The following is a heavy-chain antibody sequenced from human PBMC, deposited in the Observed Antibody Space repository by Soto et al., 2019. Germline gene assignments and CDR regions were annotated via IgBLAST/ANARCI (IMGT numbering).Heavy chain of an antibody. CDR3: ATGTITMVRGVIIWQDYYYGMDV. Sequence: SVKVSCKASGGTFSSYAISWVRQAPGQGLEWMGGIIPIFGTANYAQKFQGRVTITADESTSTAYMELSSLRSEDAAVYYCATGTITMVRGVIIWQDYYYGMDVWGQGTTVTVSS. V-gene: IGHV1-69*13. D-gene: IGHD3-10*01. CDR1: GGTFSSYA. J-gene: IGHJ6*02. CDR2: IIPIFGTA.